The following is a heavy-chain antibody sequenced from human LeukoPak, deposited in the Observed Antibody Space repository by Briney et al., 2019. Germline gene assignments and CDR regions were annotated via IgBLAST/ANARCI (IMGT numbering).Heavy chain of an antibody. CDR2: IGWDGGGI. CDR1: GFSFNDYA. V-gene: IGHV3-9*01. D-gene: IGHD6-19*01. Sequence: QSGGSLRLSCAASGFSFNDYAIHWVRQAPGKGLEWVSGIGWDGGGIVYADSVKGRFTISRDNAKNSLYLQMNSLRAEDTAVYYCARIYSSGWQHFDYWGQGTLVTVSS. J-gene: IGHJ4*02. CDR3: ARIYSSGWQHFDY.